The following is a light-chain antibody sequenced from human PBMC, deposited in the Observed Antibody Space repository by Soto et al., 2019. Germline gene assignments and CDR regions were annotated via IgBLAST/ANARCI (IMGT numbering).Light chain of an antibody. J-gene: IGKJ4*01. V-gene: IGKV1-39*01. CDR3: QQSFTIPPLT. CDR1: QTFSMY. Sequence: DIQMTQSPSSLSASVGDRVTITCRASQTFSMYLNWYQQKPGKAPILLISAASHLQSGVPSRFSGSGSGTDFTLTIDSLQPEDLATYYCQQSFTIPPLTFGGGTKVEIK. CDR2: AAS.